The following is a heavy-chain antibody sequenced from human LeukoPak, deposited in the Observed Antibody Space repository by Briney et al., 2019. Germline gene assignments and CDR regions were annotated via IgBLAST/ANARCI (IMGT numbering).Heavy chain of an antibody. CDR2: IKKDGSEI. V-gene: IGHV3-7*01. Sequence: GGSLKLSCTASGFTFNDYWMHWVRQAPGKGVEWVANIKKDGSEISYVGSVKGRFTISRANAKNSLDLQMHPLRVEDSAVYYCARDPYGMDVWGQGTTVTVSS. CDR1: GFTFNDYW. CDR3: ARDPYGMDV. J-gene: IGHJ6*02.